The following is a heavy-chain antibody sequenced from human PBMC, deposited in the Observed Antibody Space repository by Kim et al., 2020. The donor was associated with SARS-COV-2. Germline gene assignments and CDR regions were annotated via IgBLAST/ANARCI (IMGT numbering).Heavy chain of an antibody. D-gene: IGHD6-19*01. Sequence: ASVKVSCKASGYTFTSYAMNWVRQAPGQGLEWMGWINTNTGNPTYAHAFTGRFVFSLDTSVSTAYLQISSLKAEDTAVYYCAGDSSIAVAWYYFDYWGQGTLVTVSS. CDR1: GYTFTSYA. J-gene: IGHJ4*02. CDR2: INTNTGNP. V-gene: IGHV7-4-1*02. CDR3: AGDSSIAVAWYYFDY.